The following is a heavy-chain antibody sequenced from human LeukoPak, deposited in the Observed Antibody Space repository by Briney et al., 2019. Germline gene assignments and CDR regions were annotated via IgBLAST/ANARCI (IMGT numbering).Heavy chain of an antibody. CDR3: AREGGGSSWYGIDY. CDR1: GGSISSGGYY. J-gene: IGHJ4*02. CDR2: IYYSGST. V-gene: IGHV4-31*03. D-gene: IGHD6-13*01. Sequence: ASETLSLTCTVSGGSISSGGYYWSWIRQHPGKGLEWIGYIYYSGSTYYNPSLKSRVIISVDTSKNQFSLKLSSVTAADTAVYYCAREGGGSSWYGIDYWGQGTLVTVSS.